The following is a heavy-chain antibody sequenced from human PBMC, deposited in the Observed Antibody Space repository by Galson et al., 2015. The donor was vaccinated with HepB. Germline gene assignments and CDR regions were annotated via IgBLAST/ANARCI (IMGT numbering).Heavy chain of an antibody. D-gene: IGHD3-3*01. CDR2: ISSSGSTI. J-gene: IGHJ6*02. CDR1: GFTFSSYE. V-gene: IGHV3-48*03. CDR3: ARGPQLRLLMLGGMDV. Sequence: SLRLSCAASGFTFSSYEMNWVRQAPGKGLEWVSYISSSGSTIYYADSVKGRFTTSRDNAKNSLYLQMNSLRAEDTAVYYCARGPQLRLLMLGGMDVWGQGTTVTVSS.